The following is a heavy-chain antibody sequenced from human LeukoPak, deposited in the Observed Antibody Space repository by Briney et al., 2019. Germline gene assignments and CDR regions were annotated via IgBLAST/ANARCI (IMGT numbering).Heavy chain of an antibody. CDR2: ISGSGFKT. J-gene: IGHJ6*02. Sequence: GGSLRLSCSASGFNVNTFAMTWVRQAPGKGLEWVSTISGSGFKTYYADSVKGRFTISRDNSKKTLYLQMNGLRAEDTAVYYCAKSPFILKLRSGELWLYPMDVWGQGTTVTVSS. CDR3: AKSPFILKLRSGELWLYPMDV. V-gene: IGHV3-23*01. CDR1: GFNVNTFA. D-gene: IGHD3-16*01.